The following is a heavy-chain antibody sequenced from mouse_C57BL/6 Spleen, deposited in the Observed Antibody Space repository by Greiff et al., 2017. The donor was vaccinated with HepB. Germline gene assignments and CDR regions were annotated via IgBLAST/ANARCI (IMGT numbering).Heavy chain of an antibody. D-gene: IGHD1-1*01. CDR1: GFNIKDDY. CDR3: TYGSSYGFAY. Sequence: VQLKQSGAELVRPGASVKLSCTASGFNIKDDYMHWVKQRPEQGLEWIGWIDPENGDTEYASKFQGKATITADTSSNTAYLQLSSLTSEDTAVYYCTYGSSYGFAYWGQGTLVTVSA. CDR2: IDPENGDT. V-gene: IGHV14-4*01. J-gene: IGHJ3*01.